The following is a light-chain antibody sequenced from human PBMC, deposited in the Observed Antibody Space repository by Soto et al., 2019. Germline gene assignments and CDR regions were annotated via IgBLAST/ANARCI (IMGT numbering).Light chain of an antibody. J-gene: IGLJ2*01. CDR2: DNN. CDR1: SSNIGNNY. CDR3: GTWDSSLSAVV. Sequence: QSVLTQPPSVSAAPGQKVTISCSGSSSNIGNNYISWYQQLPGTAPKLLIYDNNRRPSGIPDRFSGSKSGTSATLGITGLQTGDEAGYYCGTWDSSLSAVVFGGGPKLTVL. V-gene: IGLV1-51*01.